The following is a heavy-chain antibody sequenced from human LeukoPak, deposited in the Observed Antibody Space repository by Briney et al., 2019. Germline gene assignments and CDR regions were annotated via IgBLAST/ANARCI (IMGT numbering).Heavy chain of an antibody. J-gene: IGHJ4*02. CDR2: ISSSGSTI. V-gene: IGHV3-48*04. CDR1: GFTFSSYS. D-gene: IGHD2-8*01. Sequence: PGGSLRLSCAASGFTFSSYSMNWVRQAPGKGLEWVSYISSSGSTIYYADSVKGRFTISRDNAKNTLYLQMNSLRAEDTAVYYCAKSLEGHCSNGVCSFDYWGQGNLVTVSS. CDR3: AKSLEGHCSNGVCSFDY.